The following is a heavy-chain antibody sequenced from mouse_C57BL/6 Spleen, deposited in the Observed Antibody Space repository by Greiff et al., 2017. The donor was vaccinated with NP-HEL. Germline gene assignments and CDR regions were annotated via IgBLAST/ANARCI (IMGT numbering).Heavy chain of an antibody. D-gene: IGHD2-10*02. CDR2: IDPSDSYT. CDR1: GYTFTSYW. Sequence: VQLQQPGAELVKPGASVKLSCKASGYTFTSYWMQWVKQRPGQGLEWIGEIDPSDSYTNYNQKFKGKATLTVDTSSSTAYMQLSSLTSEDSAVYYCARSKGYGNSYFDVWGTGTTVTVSS. J-gene: IGHJ1*03. V-gene: IGHV1-50*01. CDR3: ARSKGYGNSYFDV.